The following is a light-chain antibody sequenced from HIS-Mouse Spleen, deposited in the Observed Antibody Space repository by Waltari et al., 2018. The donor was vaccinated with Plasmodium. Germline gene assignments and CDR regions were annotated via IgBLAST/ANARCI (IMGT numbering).Light chain of an antibody. V-gene: IGKV3-15*01. CDR1: PGVSSN. Sequence: ELVMPQTPSNLSASPMAKPPLSCRASPGVSSNLAWYQQKPGQAPRLLIYGASTRATGIPARFSGSGSGTEFTLTISSMQSEDFAVYYCQQYNNWPTFGQGTRLEIK. CDR2: GAS. CDR3: QQYNNWPT. J-gene: IGKJ5*01.